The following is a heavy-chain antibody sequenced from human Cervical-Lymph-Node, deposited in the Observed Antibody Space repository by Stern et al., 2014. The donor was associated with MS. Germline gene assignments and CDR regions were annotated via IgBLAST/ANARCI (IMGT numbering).Heavy chain of an antibody. CDR3: AREEIEPLFYLEY. Sequence: QVQLVESGPGLVKPSETLSLTCTVSGGSLRNFYWTWIRQSPGTGLEWMGSTSSWTTNYNPSPKSRVPFPLAPSKDQFSLRLTSVTAADTAVYYCAREEIEPLFYLEYWGQGILVTVSS. CDR1: GGSLRNFY. J-gene: IGHJ4*02. V-gene: IGHV4-4*08. D-gene: IGHD3-22*01. CDR2: TSSWTT.